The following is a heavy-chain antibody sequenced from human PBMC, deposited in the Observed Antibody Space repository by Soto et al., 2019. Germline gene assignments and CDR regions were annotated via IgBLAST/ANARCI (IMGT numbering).Heavy chain of an antibody. V-gene: IGHV1-18*01. D-gene: IGHD3-16*02. J-gene: IGHJ4*02. CDR3: ARDYRSYDYIWGSYRQTFDY. CDR1: GYTFTSYG. Sequence: ASVKVSCKASGYTFTSYGISWVRQAPGQGLEWMGWISAYNGNTNYAQKLQGRVTMTTDTSTSTAYMELRSLRSDDTAVYYCARDYRSYDYIWGSYRQTFDYWGQGTVVTVSS. CDR2: ISAYNGNT.